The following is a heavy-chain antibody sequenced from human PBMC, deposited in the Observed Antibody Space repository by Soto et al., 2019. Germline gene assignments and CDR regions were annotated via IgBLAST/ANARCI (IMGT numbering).Heavy chain of an antibody. J-gene: IGHJ4*02. CDR2: IYYSGST. V-gene: IGHV4-39*01. Sequence: QLQLQESGPGLVKPSETLSLTCSVSGCSISSSSYYWGWIRQPPGKGLQWIGTIYYSGSTYYNPSLKSRVTISVDTSKNQFSLKLSSVTAADTAVYYCASSDGGSTIDYWGQGALVTVSS. CDR1: GCSISSSSYY. CDR3: ASSDGGSTIDY.